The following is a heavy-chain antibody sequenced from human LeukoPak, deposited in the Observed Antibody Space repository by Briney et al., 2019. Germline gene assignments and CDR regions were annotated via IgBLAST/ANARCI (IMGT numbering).Heavy chain of an antibody. D-gene: IGHD6-19*01. CDR1: GYTFTSYD. CDR3: ARESISSGWYGDY. CDR2: MNPNSGNT. V-gene: IGHV1-8*03. Sequence: ASVKVSCKASGYTFTSYDINWVRQATGQGLEWMGWMNPNSGNTGYAQKFQGRVTITRNTSISTAYMELSSLRSEDTAVYYCARESISSGWYGDYWGQGTLVTVSS. J-gene: IGHJ4*02.